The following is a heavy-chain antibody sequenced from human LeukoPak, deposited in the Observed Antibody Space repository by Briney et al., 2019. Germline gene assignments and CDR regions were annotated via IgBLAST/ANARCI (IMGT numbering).Heavy chain of an antibody. CDR3: ARPRGVGAMDYFDY. Sequence: GESLKISCKGSGYSFSNYWIGWVRQMPGKGLEWMGIIYLGDSDTRYSPSFQGQVTISVDKSISTAYLQWSSLKASDTAIYYCARPRGVGAMDYFDYWGQGTLVTVSS. V-gene: IGHV5-51*01. CDR1: GYSFSNYW. CDR2: IYLGDSDT. D-gene: IGHD1-26*01. J-gene: IGHJ4*02.